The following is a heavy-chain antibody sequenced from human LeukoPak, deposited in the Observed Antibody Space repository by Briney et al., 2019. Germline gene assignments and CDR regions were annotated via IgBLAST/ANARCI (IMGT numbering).Heavy chain of an antibody. V-gene: IGHV4-39*01. Sequence: KPSETLSLTCTVSGGAISGSPYYWGWIRQPPGKGLEWIGSTSYSGSNYYNPSLRSRVTISVDPSKNQVSLKLTSVTSADTAVYYCARAYSSGWYNDFDPWGQGTLVIVSS. D-gene: IGHD6-19*01. CDR3: ARAYSSGWYNDFDP. CDR1: GGAISGSPYY. CDR2: TSYSGSN. J-gene: IGHJ5*02.